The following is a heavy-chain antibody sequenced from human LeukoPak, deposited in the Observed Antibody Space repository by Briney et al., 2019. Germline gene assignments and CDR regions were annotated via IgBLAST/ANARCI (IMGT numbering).Heavy chain of an antibody. J-gene: IGHJ5*02. V-gene: IGHV1-69*05. CDR1: GGTFSSYA. CDR2: IIPIFGTA. Sequence: SVKVSRKASGGTFSSYAISWVRQAPGQGLEWMGRIIPIFGTANYAQKFQGRVTITTDESTSTAYIELSGLRSEDTAVYYCARTYCGGDCYLWFDPWGQGTLVTVSS. D-gene: IGHD2-21*02. CDR3: ARTYCGGDCYLWFDP.